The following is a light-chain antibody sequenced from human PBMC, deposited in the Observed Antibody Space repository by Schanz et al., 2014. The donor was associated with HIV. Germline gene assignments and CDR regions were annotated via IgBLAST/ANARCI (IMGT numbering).Light chain of an antibody. CDR2: DAS. CDR3: HQYGSLPWT. Sequence: EIVLTQSPGTLSLSPGERATLSCRASQSLGGSQLAWYQHKPGQAPRLLIFDASNRATGIPDRFSGGESGTDFTLTINRMEPEDCAVYYCHQYGSLPWTFGQGTKVEVK. J-gene: IGKJ1*01. V-gene: IGKV3-20*01. CDR1: QSLGGSQ.